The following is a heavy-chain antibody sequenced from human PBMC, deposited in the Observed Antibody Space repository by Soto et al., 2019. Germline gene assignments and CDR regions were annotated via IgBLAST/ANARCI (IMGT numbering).Heavy chain of an antibody. Sequence: GGSLRLSCAASGFTFSSYSMNWVRQAPGKGLEWVSSISSSSSYIYYADSVKGRFTISRDNAKNSLYLQMNSLRAEDTAVYYCARDGFLEWLLQYYFDYWGQGTLVTVSS. J-gene: IGHJ4*02. CDR3: ARDGFLEWLLQYYFDY. CDR2: ISSSSSYI. V-gene: IGHV3-21*01. D-gene: IGHD3-3*01. CDR1: GFTFSSYS.